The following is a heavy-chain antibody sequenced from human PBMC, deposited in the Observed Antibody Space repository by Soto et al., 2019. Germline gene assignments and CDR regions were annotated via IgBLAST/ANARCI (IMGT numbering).Heavy chain of an antibody. CDR3: ATLAPRIVVMTTECPS. CDR2: INHSGST. J-gene: IGHJ5*02. D-gene: IGHD2-21*02. V-gene: IGHV4-34*01. CDR1: GGSFSGYY. Sequence: PSETLSLTCAVYGGSFSGYYWTWIRQPPGTGLEWIGEINHSGSTNYNPSLKSRVTISVDTSKNQFSLELSSVTAADTAVYYCATLAPRIVVMTTECPSWGEGTPVTVS.